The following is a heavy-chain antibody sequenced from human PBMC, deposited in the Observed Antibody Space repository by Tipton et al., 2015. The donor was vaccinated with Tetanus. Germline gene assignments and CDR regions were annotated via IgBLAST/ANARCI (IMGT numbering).Heavy chain of an antibody. Sequence: GLVKPSLTLSLTXXISGXXVSXXXAAXXWVXXXPSXXXEWLXRTXXXSGXXXDXXXSVKGXITSNXDTSKNHFSXQLTSVTPEDTAVYXCARGXXXMGNXWSGYYGYYXXAMDVWGQGTTVTVXS. J-gene: IGHJ6*02. CDR1: GXXVSXXXAA. V-gene: IGHV6-1*01. CDR2: TXXXSGXXX. CDR3: ARGXXXMGNXWSGYYGYYXXAMDV. D-gene: IGHD3-3*01.